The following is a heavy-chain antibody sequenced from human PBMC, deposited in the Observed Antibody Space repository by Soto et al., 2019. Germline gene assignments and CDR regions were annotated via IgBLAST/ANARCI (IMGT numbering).Heavy chain of an antibody. CDR2: VYHSGYT. CDR3: ARMCPSYCSGATCYSEGVWIDS. V-gene: IGHV4-59*11. CDR1: GGSISSHY. D-gene: IGHD2-15*01. Sequence: QVQLQESGPGLVKPSETLSLTCTVSGGSISSHYWNWIRQPPGEGLEWIGYVYHSGYTSYNPSLKSRVTTSVDTAKNQFSLKLSSVTAADTSVYYCARMCPSYCSGATCYSEGVWIDSWGQGTLVTVSS. J-gene: IGHJ4*02.